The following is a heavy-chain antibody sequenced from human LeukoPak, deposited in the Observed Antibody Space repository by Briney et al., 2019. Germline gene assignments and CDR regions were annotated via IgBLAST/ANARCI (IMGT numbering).Heavy chain of an antibody. Sequence: GGSLRLSCAASGFTFSSYSMNWVRQAPGKGLEWVSSISSSSSYIYYADSVKGRFTISRDNAKNSLYLQMNSLRAEARAVYYCARAIHYYDSSGYDAFDIWGQGTMVTVSS. V-gene: IGHV3-21*01. J-gene: IGHJ3*02. CDR3: ARAIHYYDSSGYDAFDI. D-gene: IGHD3-22*01. CDR2: ISSSSSYI. CDR1: GFTFSSYS.